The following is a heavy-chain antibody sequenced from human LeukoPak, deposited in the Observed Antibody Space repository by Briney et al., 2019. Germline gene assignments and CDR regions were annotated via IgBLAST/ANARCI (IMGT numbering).Heavy chain of an antibody. Sequence: APVKVSCKASGGTFSSYAISWVRQAPGQGLEWMGRIIPIFGTASYAQKFQGRVTITADESTSTAYMELSSLRSEDAAVYYCARGLYYYDSSGYAKYFDYWGEGTLVTVSS. CDR2: IIPIFGTA. CDR3: ARGLYYYDSSGYAKYFDY. J-gene: IGHJ4*02. CDR1: GGTFSSYA. V-gene: IGHV1-69*13. D-gene: IGHD3-22*01.